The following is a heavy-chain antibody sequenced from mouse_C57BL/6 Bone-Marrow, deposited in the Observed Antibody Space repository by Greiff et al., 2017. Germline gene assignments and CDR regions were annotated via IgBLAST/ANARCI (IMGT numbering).Heavy chain of an antibody. CDR3: ARRDYPFFDY. CDR2: ISSGSSTI. J-gene: IGHJ2*01. Sequence: EVKVVESGGGLVKPGGSLKLSCAASGFTFSDYGMHWVRQAPEKGLEWVAYISSGSSTIYYADTVKGRFTISRDNAKNTLFLQMTRLRSEDTAMYYCARRDYPFFDYWGQGTTLTVSS. CDR1: GFTFSDYG. V-gene: IGHV5-17*01. D-gene: IGHD2-4*01.